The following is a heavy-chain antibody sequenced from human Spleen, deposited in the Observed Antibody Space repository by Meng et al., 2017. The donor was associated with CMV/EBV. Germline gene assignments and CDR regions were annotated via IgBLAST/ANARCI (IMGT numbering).Heavy chain of an antibody. D-gene: IGHD3-22*01. CDR1: GFTFSSYS. V-gene: IGHV3-21*01. J-gene: IGHJ4*02. Sequence: EVQLVEPGGGLVKPGGSLRLSCAASGFTFSSYSMNWVRQAPGGGLEWVSSISGNSHHISYTDSVKGRFSISRDNAKNSLYLQMNNLSAEDTAVYYCARGDSSVYPVDYWGQGALVTVSS. CDR3: ARGDSSVYPVDY. CDR2: ISGNSHHI.